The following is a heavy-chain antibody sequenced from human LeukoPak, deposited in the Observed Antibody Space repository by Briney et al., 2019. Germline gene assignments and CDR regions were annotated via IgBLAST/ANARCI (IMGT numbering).Heavy chain of an antibody. V-gene: IGHV4-39*07. D-gene: IGHD4-17*01. CDR3: AREYGDYFMGSGYYYYMDV. CDR2: IYYSGST. J-gene: IGHJ6*03. Sequence: NPSETLSLTCTVSGGSISSSSYYWGWIRQPPGKGLEWIGSIYYSGSTYYNPSLKSRVTISVDTSKNQFSLKLSSVTAADTAVYYCAREYGDYFMGSGYYYYMDVWGKGTTVTVSS. CDR1: GGSISSSSYY.